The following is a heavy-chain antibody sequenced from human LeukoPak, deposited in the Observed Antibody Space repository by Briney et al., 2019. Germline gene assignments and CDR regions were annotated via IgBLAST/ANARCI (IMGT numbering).Heavy chain of an antibody. D-gene: IGHD6-6*01. Sequence: PGGSLRLSCAASGFTFSSYSMNWVRQAPGKGLEWVSYISSSSSTIYYADSVKGRFTTSRDNAKNSLYLQMNSLRAEDTAVYYCARDPDYSSSGFWGQGTLVTVSS. CDR2: ISSSSSTI. CDR1: GFTFSSYS. J-gene: IGHJ4*02. V-gene: IGHV3-48*01. CDR3: ARDPDYSSSGF.